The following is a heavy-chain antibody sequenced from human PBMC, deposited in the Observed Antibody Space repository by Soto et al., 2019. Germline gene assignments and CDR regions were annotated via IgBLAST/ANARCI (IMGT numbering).Heavy chain of an antibody. V-gene: IGHV4-30-2*01. CDR1: GGSISSSGYS. Sequence: SETLSLTCAVSGGSISSSGYSWSWIRQPPGKGLEWIGYIYHSGSTYYNPSLKSRVTISVDRSKNQFSLKLSSVTAADTAVYYCASSSVAIFGVVNWFDPWGQGTLVTVSS. CDR2: IYHSGST. D-gene: IGHD3-3*01. J-gene: IGHJ5*02. CDR3: ASSSVAIFGVVNWFDP.